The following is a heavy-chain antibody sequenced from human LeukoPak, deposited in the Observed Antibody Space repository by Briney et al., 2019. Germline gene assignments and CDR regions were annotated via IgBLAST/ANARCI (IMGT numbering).Heavy chain of an antibody. D-gene: IGHD3-22*01. J-gene: IGHJ4*02. CDR2: ISAYNGNT. V-gene: IGHV1-18*01. CDR3: ARAGSYYDSSGYSSHLFDY. Sequence: ASVKVSCKASGYTFTSYGISWVRQAPGQGLEWMGWISAYNGNTNYAQKLQGRVTMTTDTSTSTAYMELRSLRSEDTAVYYCARAGSYYDSSGYSSHLFDYWGQGTLVTVSS. CDR1: GYTFTSYG.